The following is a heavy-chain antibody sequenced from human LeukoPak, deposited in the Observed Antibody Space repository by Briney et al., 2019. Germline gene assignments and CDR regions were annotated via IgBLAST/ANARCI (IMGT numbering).Heavy chain of an antibody. CDR1: GFTFTSYW. Sequence: GGSLRLSCAASGFTFTSYWMHWARQAPRKGLVWVSHTNSDGSATDYADSVRGRFTISRDNAKNTLYLHMNSLTVEDTAVYYCGRGMRDYYGLDYWGQGILVTVSS. D-gene: IGHD3-10*01. V-gene: IGHV3-74*01. CDR3: GRGMRDYYGLDY. CDR2: TNSDGSAT. J-gene: IGHJ4*02.